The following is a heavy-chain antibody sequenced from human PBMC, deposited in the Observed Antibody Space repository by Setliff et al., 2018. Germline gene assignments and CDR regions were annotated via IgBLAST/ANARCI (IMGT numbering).Heavy chain of an antibody. D-gene: IGHD3-3*02. J-gene: IGHJ5*02. Sequence: PSETLSLTCTVSGGSISRSSYYWGWIRQPPGKGLGWIGSIYNSGSTNYSPSLKSRVSISVDRSKNQFSLNLTSVTAADTAVYYCARAGFELGQYNWFDPWGQGTLVTVSS. CDR2: IYNSGST. CDR3: ARAGFELGQYNWFDP. V-gene: IGHV4-39*07. CDR1: GGSISRSSYY.